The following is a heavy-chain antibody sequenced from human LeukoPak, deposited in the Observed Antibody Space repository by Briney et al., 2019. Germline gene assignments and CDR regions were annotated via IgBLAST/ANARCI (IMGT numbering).Heavy chain of an antibody. V-gene: IGHV4-34*01. CDR1: GGSFSGYY. CDR2: INHSGST. CDR3: ARGRGYCSSTSCSSYYYYYYMDV. J-gene: IGHJ6*03. Sequence: SETLSLTCAVYGGSFSGYYWSWIRQPPGKGLEWIGEINHSGSTNDNPSLKSRVTISVDTSKNQFSLQLSSVTAADTAVYYCARGRGYCSSTSCSSYYYYYYMDVWGKGTTVTVSS. D-gene: IGHD2-2*01.